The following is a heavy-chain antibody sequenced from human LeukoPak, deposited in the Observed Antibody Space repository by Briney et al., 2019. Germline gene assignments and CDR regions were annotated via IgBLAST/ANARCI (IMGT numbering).Heavy chain of an antibody. CDR2: IGGSGDNR. V-gene: IGHV3-23*01. CDR3: AKCRSESIAAAGNH. J-gene: IGHJ4*02. D-gene: IGHD6-13*01. Sequence: GGSLRLSCAASGFTFSSYWMSWVRQAPGKGLEWVSAIGGSGDNRYYADSAKGRFTISRDNSKNTLYLEMNSLRVEDTAVYYCAKCRSESIAAAGNHWGQGTLVTVSS. CDR1: GFTFSSYW.